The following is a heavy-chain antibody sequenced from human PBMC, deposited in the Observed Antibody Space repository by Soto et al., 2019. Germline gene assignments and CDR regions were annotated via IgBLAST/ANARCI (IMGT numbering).Heavy chain of an antibody. D-gene: IGHD3-16*02. J-gene: IGHJ6*03. CDR2: IYYSGST. Sequence: PSETLSLTCTVSGCSISSYYWSWIRQPPGKGLEWIGYIYYSGSTNYNPSLKSRVTISVDTSKNQFSLKLSSVTAADTAVYYCARALHQSSYYYYMDVWGKGTTVTVSS. CDR1: GCSISSYY. V-gene: IGHV4-59*01. CDR3: ARALHQSSYYYYMDV.